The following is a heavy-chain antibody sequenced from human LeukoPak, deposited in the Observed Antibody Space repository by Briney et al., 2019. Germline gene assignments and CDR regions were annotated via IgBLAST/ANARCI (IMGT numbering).Heavy chain of an antibody. CDR3: ARQASYDFWSGYPENWFDP. J-gene: IGHJ5*02. Sequence: GGSLRLSCAASGITFSSYSMNWVRQAPGKGLEWVSSISSSSSYIYYADSVKGRFTISRDNAKNSLYLQMNSLRAEDTAVYYCARQASYDFWSGYPENWFDPWGQGTLVTVSS. CDR1: GITFSSYS. D-gene: IGHD3-3*01. V-gene: IGHV3-21*01. CDR2: ISSSSSYI.